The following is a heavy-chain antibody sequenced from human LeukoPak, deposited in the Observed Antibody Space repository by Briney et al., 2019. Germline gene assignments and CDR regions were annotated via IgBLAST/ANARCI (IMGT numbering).Heavy chain of an antibody. J-gene: IGHJ6*02. CDR1: GFTFHSHS. CDR3: ARGRIAVALYYGMDV. D-gene: IGHD6-19*01. V-gene: IGHV3-23*01. Sequence: GGSLRLSCAASGFTFHSHSMNWVRQAPGKGLEWVSGIGGSGGRTYYADSVTGRFTISRDNSKNTVYLQMNSLRAADTAVYYCARGRIAVALYYGMDVWGHGTTVTVFS. CDR2: IGGSGGRT.